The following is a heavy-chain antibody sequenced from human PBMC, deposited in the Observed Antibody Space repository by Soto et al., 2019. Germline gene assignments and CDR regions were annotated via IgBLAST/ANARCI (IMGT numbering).Heavy chain of an antibody. V-gene: IGHV3-74*01. CDR1: GFTFNIYW. CDR3: ARDQTYTPDY. Sequence: EVQLVESGGDLIQPGGSLRLSCAASGFTFNIYWMHWVRQAPGKGLVWVSRINSDGSSTTYADSVKGRFTISRDNAKNTLYLQMNSLRAEDTAVYYCARDQTYTPDYWGQGTLVTVYS. D-gene: IGHD2-15*01. J-gene: IGHJ4*02. CDR2: INSDGSST.